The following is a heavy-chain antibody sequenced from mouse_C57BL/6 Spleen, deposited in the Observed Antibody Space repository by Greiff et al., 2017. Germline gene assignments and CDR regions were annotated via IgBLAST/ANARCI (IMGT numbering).Heavy chain of an antibody. V-gene: IGHV1-22*01. CDR3: ARGAEVVAYYYAMDY. Sequence: IQLQQSGPELVKPGASVKMSCKASGYTFTDYNMHWVKQSHGKSLEWIGYINPNNGGTSYNQKFKGKATLTVNKSSSTAYMERRSLTSEDSAVYYCARGAEVVAYYYAMDYWGQGTSVTVSS. D-gene: IGHD1-1*01. CDR1: GYTFTDYN. CDR2: INPNNGGT. J-gene: IGHJ4*01.